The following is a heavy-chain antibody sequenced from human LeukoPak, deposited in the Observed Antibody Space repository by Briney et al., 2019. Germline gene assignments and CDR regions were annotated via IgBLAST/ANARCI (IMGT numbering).Heavy chain of an antibody. V-gene: IGHV3-7*01. D-gene: IGHD5-18*01. CDR3: ARDSPVQLWSPVAYYYGMDV. Sequence: PGGSLRLSCAASGFTFSSYWMSWVRQAPGKGLEWVANIKQDGSEKYYVDSVKGRFTISRDNAKNSLYLQMNSRRAEDTAVYYCARDSPVQLWSPVAYYYGMDVWGQGTTVTVSS. CDR1: GFTFSSYW. CDR2: IKQDGSEK. J-gene: IGHJ6*02.